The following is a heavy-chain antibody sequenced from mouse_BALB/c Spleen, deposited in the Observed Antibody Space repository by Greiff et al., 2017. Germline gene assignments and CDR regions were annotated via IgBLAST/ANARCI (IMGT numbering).Heavy chain of an antibody. CDR3: ARVYGNSYYFDY. V-gene: IGHV1-18*01. CDR1: GYTFTEYT. CDR2: INPNNGGT. Sequence: EVQLQQSGPELVKPGASVKISCKTSGYTFTEYTMHWVKQSHGKSLEWIGGINPNNGGTSYNQKFKGKATFTVDKSSSTAYMELSSLTSEDAAVDDCARVYGNSYYFDYWGQGTTLTVSS. D-gene: IGHD2-10*02. J-gene: IGHJ2*01.